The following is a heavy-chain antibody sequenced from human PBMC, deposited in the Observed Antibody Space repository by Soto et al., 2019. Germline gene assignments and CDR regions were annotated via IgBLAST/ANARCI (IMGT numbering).Heavy chain of an antibody. CDR1: GFSLTTSAEG. D-gene: IGHD3-10*01. CDR3: AHRPDGSGNSLAY. J-gene: IGHJ4*02. V-gene: IGHV2-5*02. CDR2: IYWDDDK. Sequence: QITLKESGPTLVKPTQTLTLTCTFSGFSLTTSAEGVGWVRQPPGKALEWLALIYWDDDKRYSPFLKSRLTITKDTAKHQVVLTMTNMGPEDTATYYCAHRPDGSGNSLAYWGQGILVTVSS.